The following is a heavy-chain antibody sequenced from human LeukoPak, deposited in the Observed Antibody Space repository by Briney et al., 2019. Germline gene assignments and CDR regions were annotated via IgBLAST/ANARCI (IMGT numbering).Heavy chain of an antibody. CDR2: IDGDGNIT. CDR3: SRSQFDY. J-gene: IGHJ4*02. CDR1: GFAFSSYW. V-gene: IGHV3-74*01. Sequence: PGGSLILSCAASGFAFSSYWMLWVRQVPGKGLVWVSRIDGDGNITNYADFEKGRFTISRDNTNNILYLQMNSLRAEDTAIYYCSRSQFDYWGRGVLVTVSS.